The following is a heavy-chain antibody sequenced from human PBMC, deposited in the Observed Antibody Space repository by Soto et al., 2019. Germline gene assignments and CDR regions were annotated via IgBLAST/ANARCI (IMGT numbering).Heavy chain of an antibody. D-gene: IGHD3-22*01. CDR3: ARGALDYDSSGANWFDP. CDR2: ISSYNGNT. V-gene: IGHV1-18*01. CDR1: GYTFTSYG. Sequence: ASVKVSCKASGYTFTSYGISWVRQAPGQGLDWMGWISSYNGNTNYAQKLQSRVTMTTDTSTSTAHMELRSLRSDDTAVYYCARGALDYDSSGANWFDPWGQGTLVTVSS. J-gene: IGHJ5*02.